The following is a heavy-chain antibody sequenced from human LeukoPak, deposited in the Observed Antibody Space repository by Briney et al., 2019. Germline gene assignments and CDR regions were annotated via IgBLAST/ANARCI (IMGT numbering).Heavy chain of an antibody. J-gene: IGHJ4*02. CDR1: GFTFSSYA. Sequence: GGSLRLSCAASGFTFSSYAMSWVRQAPGKGLEWVSAIRGSGGSTYYADSVKGRFTISRDNSKNTLYLQMNSLRAEDTAVYYCAKDGGGYCSGGSCYPDYWGQGTLVTVSS. V-gene: IGHV3-23*01. D-gene: IGHD2-15*01. CDR2: IRGSGGST. CDR3: AKDGGGYCSGGSCYPDY.